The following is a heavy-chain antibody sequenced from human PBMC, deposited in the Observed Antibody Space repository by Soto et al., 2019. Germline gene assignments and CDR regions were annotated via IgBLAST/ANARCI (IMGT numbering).Heavy chain of an antibody. CDR3: ARAGITMVRGLTTRYYYMDV. D-gene: IGHD3-10*01. J-gene: IGHJ6*03. CDR2: IYHIGST. Sequence: QVQLQESGPGLVKPSGTLSLTCAVSSGSISSSNWWSWFGQPPGKGLGGIGEIYHIGSTNYNPSLKSRVTISVDKSKNQFSLKLSSVTAADTAVYYCARAGITMVRGLTTRYYYMDVWGKGTTVTVSS. V-gene: IGHV4-4*02. CDR1: SGSISSSNW.